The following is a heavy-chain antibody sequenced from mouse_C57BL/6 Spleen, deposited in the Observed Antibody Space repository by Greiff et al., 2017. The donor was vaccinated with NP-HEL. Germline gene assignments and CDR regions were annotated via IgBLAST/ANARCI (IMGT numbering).Heavy chain of an antibody. CDR2: SRNKANDYTT. V-gene: IGHV7-1*01. Sequence: DVKLVESGGGLVQSGRSLRLSCATSGFTFSDFYMEWVRQAPGKGLEWIAASRNKANDYTTEYSASVKGRFIVSRDTSQSILYLQMNALRAEDTAIYYCARENWDEGRYFDVWGTGTTVTVSS. CDR1: GFTFSDFY. D-gene: IGHD4-1*01. J-gene: IGHJ1*03. CDR3: ARENWDEGRYFDV.